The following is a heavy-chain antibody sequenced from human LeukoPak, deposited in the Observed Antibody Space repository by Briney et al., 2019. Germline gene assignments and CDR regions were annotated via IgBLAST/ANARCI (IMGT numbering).Heavy chain of an antibody. CDR3: ARGGYHAYYLDY. V-gene: IGHV3-23*01. Sequence: GGSLRLSCAASGFTSTTYAMTWVRQAPGKGLGWVSSITGSGGDTYSADSVKGRLTIPRDNAKNTLYLQMNSLRAEDTAVYYCARGGYHAYYLDYWGQGSLVTVSS. CDR1: GFTSTTYA. J-gene: IGHJ4*02. CDR2: ITGSGGDT. D-gene: IGHD5-18*01.